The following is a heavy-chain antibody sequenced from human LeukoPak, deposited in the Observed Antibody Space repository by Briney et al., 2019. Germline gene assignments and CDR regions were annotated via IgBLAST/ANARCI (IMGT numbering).Heavy chain of an antibody. J-gene: IGHJ6*03. V-gene: IGHV4-4*07. D-gene: IGHD3-3*01. Sequence: SETLSLACTVSGGSISSYYWSWIRQPAGKGLEWIGRIYTSGSTNYNPSLKSRVTMSVDTSKNQFSLKLSSVTAADTAVYYCARDARPITIFGSDYYMDVWGKGTTVTVSS. CDR3: ARDARPITIFGSDYYMDV. CDR2: IYTSGST. CDR1: GGSISSYY.